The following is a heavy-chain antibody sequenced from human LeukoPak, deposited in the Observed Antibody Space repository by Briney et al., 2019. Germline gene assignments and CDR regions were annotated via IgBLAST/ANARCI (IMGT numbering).Heavy chain of an antibody. CDR3: ARVATMIVVDI. Sequence: SETLSLTSTVSGGSISSYYWSWIRQPPGKGLEWIGYIYYSGSTNYNPSLKSRVTISVDTSKNQFSLKLSSVTAADTAVYYCARVATMIVVDIWGQGTMVTVSS. V-gene: IGHV4-59*01. CDR1: GGSISSYY. J-gene: IGHJ3*02. CDR2: IYYSGST. D-gene: IGHD3-22*01.